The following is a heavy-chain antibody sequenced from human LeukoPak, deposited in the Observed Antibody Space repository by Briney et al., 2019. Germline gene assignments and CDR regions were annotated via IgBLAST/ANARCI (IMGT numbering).Heavy chain of an antibody. D-gene: IGHD5-18*01. Sequence: ASVKVSCKASGYTFTSYGISWVRQAPGQGLKWMGWISAYNGNTNYAQKLQGRVTMTTDTSTSTAYMELRSLRSDDTAVYYCARDWDTAMVTSMGYWGQGTLVTVSS. CDR3: ARDWDTAMVTSMGY. CDR1: GYTFTSYG. J-gene: IGHJ4*02. CDR2: ISAYNGNT. V-gene: IGHV1-18*01.